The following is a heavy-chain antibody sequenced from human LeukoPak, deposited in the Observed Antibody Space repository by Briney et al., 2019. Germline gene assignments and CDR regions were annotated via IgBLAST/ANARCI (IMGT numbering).Heavy chain of an antibody. D-gene: IGHD3-10*01. CDR1: GYTFTSYD. V-gene: IGHV1-8*01. J-gene: IGHJ4*02. CDR2: MNPNSGNT. Sequence: GASVKVSCKASGYTFTSYDINWVRQATGQGLEWMGWMNPNSGNTGYAQKFQGRVTMTRNTSISTAYMELSSLRSEDTAVYYCARAITMVRGVFYHIDYWGQGTLVTVSS. CDR3: ARAITMVRGVFYHIDY.